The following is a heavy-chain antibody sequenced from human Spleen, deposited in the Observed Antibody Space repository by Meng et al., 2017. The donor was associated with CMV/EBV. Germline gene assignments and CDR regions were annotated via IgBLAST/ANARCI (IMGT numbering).Heavy chain of an antibody. Sequence: FGFTFSNYGMHWVRQAPGKGLEWVAVIWNDGINKFYADSVKGRFTISRDNSKNTHYLQMNSLRVEDTAVYFCAKGQQWDLPPGFDYWGQGTLVTVSS. D-gene: IGHD1-26*01. V-gene: IGHV3-33*06. CDR2: IWNDGINK. J-gene: IGHJ4*02. CDR3: AKGQQWDLPPGFDY. CDR1: GFTFSNYG.